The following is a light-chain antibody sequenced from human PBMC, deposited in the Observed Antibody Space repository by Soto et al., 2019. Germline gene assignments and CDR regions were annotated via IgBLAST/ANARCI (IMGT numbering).Light chain of an antibody. CDR1: TGAVTNGHY. V-gene: IGLV7-46*01. CDR3: LLSYNGPYV. J-gene: IGLJ1*01. Sequence: QAVVTQEPSLTVSPGGTVTLTCGSSTGAVTNGHYPYWFQQKPGQAPRTLIYVTTNRHSWTPARFSGSLLGGKAALTLSGAQPEDEAEYYCLLSYNGPYVFGTGTKVTVL. CDR2: VTT.